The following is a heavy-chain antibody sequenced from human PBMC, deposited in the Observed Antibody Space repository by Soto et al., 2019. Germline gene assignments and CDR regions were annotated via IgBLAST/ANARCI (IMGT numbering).Heavy chain of an antibody. CDR2: INPNSGGT. CDR1: GYTFTGYY. CDR3: ARGTYYDILTGYYNYGMDV. V-gene: IGHV1-2*04. D-gene: IGHD3-9*01. Sequence: VASVKVSCKASGYTFTGYYMHWVRQAPGQGLEWMGWINPNSGGTNYAQKFQGWVTMTRDTSISTAYMELSRLRSDDTAVYYCARGTYYDILTGYYNYGMDVWGQGTTVTVSS. J-gene: IGHJ6*02.